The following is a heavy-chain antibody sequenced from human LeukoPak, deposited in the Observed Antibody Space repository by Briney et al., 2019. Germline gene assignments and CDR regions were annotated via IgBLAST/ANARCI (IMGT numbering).Heavy chain of an antibody. V-gene: IGHV4-59*01. D-gene: IGHD3-9*01. J-gene: IGHJ6*02. Sequence: SETLSLTCTVSGGSISSYYWSWIRQPPGKGLGWIGYIYYSGSTNYNPSLKSRVTISVDTSNNQLSLRLSSVTAADTAVYYCARGGMTYYDILTGYSYGMDVWGQGTTVIVSS. CDR1: GGSISSYY. CDR3: ARGGMTYYDILTGYSYGMDV. CDR2: IYYSGST.